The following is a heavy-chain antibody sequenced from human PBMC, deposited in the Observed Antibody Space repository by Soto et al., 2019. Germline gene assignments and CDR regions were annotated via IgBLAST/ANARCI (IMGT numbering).Heavy chain of an antibody. CDR1: GGSFSCYY. CDR3: ATTPGLSPAGSFDW. Sequence: SETLSLTCAVYGGSFSCYYWIWIRQPPGKGLEWIGEINHSGSTNYNPSLKSRVTISMDTSKNQFSLKLTSVTATDTGVYYCATTPGLSPAGSFDWWGQGILVTVSS. V-gene: IGHV4-34*01. CDR2: INHSGST. J-gene: IGHJ4*02. D-gene: IGHD6-13*01.